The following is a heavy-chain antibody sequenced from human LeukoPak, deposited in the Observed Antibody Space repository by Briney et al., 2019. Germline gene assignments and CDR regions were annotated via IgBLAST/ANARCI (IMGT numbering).Heavy chain of an antibody. J-gene: IGHJ5*02. V-gene: IGHV4-59*01. CDR3: ARGLVWFGELPMFDH. CDR1: GGSLSSYY. D-gene: IGHD3-10*01. CDR2: IYYSGST. Sequence: SETLSLTCTVSGGSLSSYYWSWIRQPPGKGLEWIGYIYYSGSTTYNPSLTSRATISVDTSKNQFSLKLSSVTAADTAVYYCARGLVWFGELPMFDHWGQGTLVTVSS.